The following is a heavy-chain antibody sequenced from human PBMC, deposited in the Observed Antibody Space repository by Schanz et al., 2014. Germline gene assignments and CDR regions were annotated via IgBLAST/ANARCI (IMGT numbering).Heavy chain of an antibody. D-gene: IGHD2-21*01. J-gene: IGHJ3*01. Sequence: EVQLVESGGGLVKPGGSLRLSCAASGFTFSDYYMTWIRQAPGKGLEWISSMYINSGSTQYADSVKGRFFISRDSSKNTLFLQMNSLRADDTAIYFCARDEGRDGYNLAFDVWGQGTLVTVSS. CDR1: GFTFSDYY. CDR2: MYINSGST. CDR3: ARDEGRDGYNLAFDV. V-gene: IGHV3-66*01.